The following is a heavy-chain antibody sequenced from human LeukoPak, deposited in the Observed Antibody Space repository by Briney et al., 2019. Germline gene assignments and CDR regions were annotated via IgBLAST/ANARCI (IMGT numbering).Heavy chain of an antibody. CDR1: GYTFTSYG. CDR2: ISAYNGNT. D-gene: IGHD2-2*01. J-gene: IGHJ4*02. CDR3: ARAGFLGKPAARPGYYFDY. Sequence: GASVKVSCKASGYTFTSYGISWVRQAPGQGLEWMGWISAYNGNTNYAQKLQGRVTMTTDTSTSTAYMELRSLRSDDTAVYYCARAGFLGKPAARPGYYFDYWGQGTLVTVSS. V-gene: IGHV1-18*01.